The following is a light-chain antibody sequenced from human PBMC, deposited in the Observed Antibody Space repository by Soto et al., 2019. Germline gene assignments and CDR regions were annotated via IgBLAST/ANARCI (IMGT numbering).Light chain of an antibody. CDR2: AAS. Sequence: IHMTQSPSSLSASVEDRVTITCRASQGIRDELGWYQQKAGKAPNLLISAASRLQSGVPSRFSGRGSGTDFTLTISSLQPEDFATYYCLQDYDYPRTFGQGTKVDIK. CDR1: QGIRDE. CDR3: LQDYDYPRT. V-gene: IGKV1-6*01. J-gene: IGKJ1*01.